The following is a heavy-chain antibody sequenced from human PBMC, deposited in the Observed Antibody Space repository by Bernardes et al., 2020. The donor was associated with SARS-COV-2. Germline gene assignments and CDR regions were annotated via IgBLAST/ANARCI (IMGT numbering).Heavy chain of an antibody. Sequence: GGSLRLSCAASGFTFSSSWMSWVRQAPGQGLEWVANIKEDGSEKYYVDSMKGRFTISRDNAKNSLYLQMNSLRAEDTAVYHCARGGRSPNYWGQGTLVTVSS. CDR3: ARGGRSPNY. V-gene: IGHV3-7*01. J-gene: IGHJ4*02. D-gene: IGHD1-26*01. CDR2: IKEDGSEK. CDR1: GFTFSSSW.